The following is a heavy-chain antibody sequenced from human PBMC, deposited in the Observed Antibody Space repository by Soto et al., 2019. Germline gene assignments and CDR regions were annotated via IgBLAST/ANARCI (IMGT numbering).Heavy chain of an antibody. CDR2: INHSGST. V-gene: IGHV4-34*01. CDR3: ARVLRYFDWLFRNYYYYGMDV. D-gene: IGHD3-9*01. CDR1: GGSFSGYY. J-gene: IGHJ6*02. Sequence: LALTCAVYGGSFSGYYWNWIRQPPGKGLEWIGEINHSGSTNYNPSLKSRVTISVDTSKNQFSLKLSSVTAADTAVYYCARVLRYFDWLFRNYYYYGMDVWGQGTTVTVSS.